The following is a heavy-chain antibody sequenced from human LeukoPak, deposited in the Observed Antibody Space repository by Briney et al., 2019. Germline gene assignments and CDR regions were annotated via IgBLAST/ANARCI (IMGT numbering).Heavy chain of an antibody. Sequence: PSETLSLTCVVSGGSISSSSYNWGWIRQPPGKGLEWIGSIYYSGSTYYNPSLKSRVTISVDTSKNQFSLKLSSVTAADTAVYYCARPSTKYSSSSGYFQHWGQGTLVTVSS. CDR2: IYYSGST. V-gene: IGHV4-39*01. J-gene: IGHJ1*01. CDR1: GGSISSSSYN. D-gene: IGHD6-6*01. CDR3: ARPSTKYSSSSGYFQH.